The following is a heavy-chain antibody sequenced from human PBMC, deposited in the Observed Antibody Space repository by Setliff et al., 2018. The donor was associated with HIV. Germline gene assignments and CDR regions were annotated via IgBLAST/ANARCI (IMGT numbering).Heavy chain of an antibody. V-gene: IGHV5-51*01. D-gene: IGHD2-21*02. CDR2: IYPGDSET. CDR1: GYRFTSHW. J-gene: IGHJ4*02. CDR3: AGPSQAYCGGDCSPDY. Sequence: GESLKISCKGSGYRFTSHWIGWVRQMPGKGLEWMGIIYPGDSETRYSPSFQGQVTFSADKTVSTAYLQWSSLKPSDTAMYYCAGPSQAYCGGDCSPDYWGQGTLVTVSS.